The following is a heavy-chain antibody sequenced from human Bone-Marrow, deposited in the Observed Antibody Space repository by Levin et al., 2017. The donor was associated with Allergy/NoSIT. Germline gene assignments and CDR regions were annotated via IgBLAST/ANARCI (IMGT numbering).Heavy chain of an antibody. CDR2: ISYDGSNK. CDR1: GFTFSSYG. J-gene: IGHJ4*02. Sequence: GGSLRLSCAASGFTFSSYGMHWVRQAPGKGLEWVAVISYDGSNKYYADSVKGRFTISRDNSKNTLYLQMNSLRAEDTAVYYCAKAGRTGTTFLWGFDYWGQGTLVTVSS. CDR3: AKAGRTGTTFLWGFDY. V-gene: IGHV3-30*18. D-gene: IGHD1-7*01.